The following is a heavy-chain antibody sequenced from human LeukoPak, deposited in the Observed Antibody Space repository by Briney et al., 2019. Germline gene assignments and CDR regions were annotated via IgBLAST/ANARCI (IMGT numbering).Heavy chain of an antibody. CDR3: ARDLGTTGTRRGAFDI. CDR2: IRDDGSNK. Sequence: PGGSLRLSCAASGFTFSHYGMHWVGQAPGKGLEWVAIIRDDGSNKYYSDSVKGRFTISRDNSKNTLYLQMNSLRAEDTAVYYCARDLGTTGTRRGAFDIWGQGTMVTVSS. CDR1: GFTFSHYG. J-gene: IGHJ3*02. D-gene: IGHD1-1*01. V-gene: IGHV3-30*02.